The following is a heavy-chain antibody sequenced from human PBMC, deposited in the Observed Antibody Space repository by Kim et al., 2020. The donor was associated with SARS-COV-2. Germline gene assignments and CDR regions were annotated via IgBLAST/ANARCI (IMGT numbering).Heavy chain of an antibody. CDR2: INTNTGIT. CDR1: GYIFNGFA. Sequence: ASVKVSCKASGYIFNGFAINWVRQAPGQGLEWMAWINTNTGITTYGQGFTGRFIFSFDTSVSTAYLQITGLKVEDSAVYYCARVEGPITATATGFRHWGQGTLLTVSS. V-gene: IGHV7-4-1*02. D-gene: IGHD1-1*01. CDR3: ARVEGPITATATGFRH. J-gene: IGHJ1*01.